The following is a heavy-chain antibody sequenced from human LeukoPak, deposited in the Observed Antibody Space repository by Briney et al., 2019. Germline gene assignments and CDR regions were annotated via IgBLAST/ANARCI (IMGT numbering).Heavy chain of an antibody. J-gene: IGHJ2*01. CDR2: IYYSGST. CDR3: ARDWGATMVWYFDL. CDR1: GGSISSSSYY. V-gene: IGHV4-39*07. Sequence: PSETLSLTCTVSGGSISSSSYYCGWIRQPPGKGLEWIGSIYYSGSTYYNPSLKSRVTISVDTSKNQFSLKLSSVTAADTAVYYCARDWGATMVWYFDLWGRGTLVTVSS. D-gene: IGHD1-26*01.